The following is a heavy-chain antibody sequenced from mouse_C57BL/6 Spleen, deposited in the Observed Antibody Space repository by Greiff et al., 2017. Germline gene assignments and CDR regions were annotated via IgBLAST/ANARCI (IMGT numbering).Heavy chain of an antibody. D-gene: IGHD2-1*01. V-gene: IGHV1-4*01. CDR3: ASLGSIYYGNLGAMDY. CDR1: GYTFTSYT. J-gene: IGHJ4*01. CDR2: INPSSGYT. Sequence: QVQLKESGAELARPGASVKMSCKASGYTFTSYTMHWVKQRPGQGLEWIGYINPSSGYTKYNQKFKDKATLTADKSSSTAYMQLSSLTSEDSAVYYCASLGSIYYGNLGAMDYWGQGTSVTVSS.